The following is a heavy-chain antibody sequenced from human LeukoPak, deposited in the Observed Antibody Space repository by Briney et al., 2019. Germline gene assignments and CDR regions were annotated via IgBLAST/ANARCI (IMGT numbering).Heavy chain of an antibody. CDR2: ISSSGDYI. Sequence: GGSLRLSCAASGFTFSSYEMNWVRQAPGKGLEWVSSISSSGDYIYYADSVKGRFSITRDNARNSLYLQMNSLRAEDTAVYYCARTPGERYCSGGSCYFHYYYMDVWGKGTTVTVSS. J-gene: IGHJ6*03. CDR3: ARTPGERYCSGGSCYFHYYYMDV. D-gene: IGHD2-15*01. V-gene: IGHV3-21*01. CDR1: GFTFSSYE.